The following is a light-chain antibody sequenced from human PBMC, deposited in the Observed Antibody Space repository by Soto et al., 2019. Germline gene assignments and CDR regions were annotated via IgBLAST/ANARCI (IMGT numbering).Light chain of an antibody. Sequence: EILLTQSPATLSLSPGERATLSCRASQSVGSYLAWYQQKPGQAPRLLIYDASNRATGIPARFSGSGSGTDFTLTISSLEPEDFAVYYCQQRSNWPLTFGGGTKVEIE. CDR2: DAS. J-gene: IGKJ4*01. CDR1: QSVGSY. V-gene: IGKV3-11*01. CDR3: QQRSNWPLT.